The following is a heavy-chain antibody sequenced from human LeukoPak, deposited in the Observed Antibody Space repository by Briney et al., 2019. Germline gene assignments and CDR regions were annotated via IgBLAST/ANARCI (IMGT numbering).Heavy chain of an antibody. CDR3: ARRREDCSGGSCHSVGFDY. J-gene: IGHJ4*02. D-gene: IGHD2-15*01. V-gene: IGHV4-39*07. CDR1: GGSISSSSYY. Sequence: TSETLSLTCTVSGGSISSSSYYWGWIRQPPGKGLEWIGSIYYSGSTYYNPSLKSRVTISVDTSKNQFSLKLSSVTAADTAVYYCARRREDCSGGSCHSVGFDYWGQGTLVTVSS. CDR2: IYYSGST.